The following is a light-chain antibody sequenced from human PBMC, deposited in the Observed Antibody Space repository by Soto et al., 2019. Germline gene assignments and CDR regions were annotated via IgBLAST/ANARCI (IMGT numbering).Light chain of an antibody. CDR1: QTISTH. J-gene: IGKJ2*01. Sequence: DIQMTQSPSSLSASVGDRVTITCRASQTISTHLNWYQQKPGKAPKLLIYAASTLQSGVPSRFSGSGSGTDLTLTINSLQPEDFATYYCQQRLTIPYTFGQGTKLEIK. CDR2: AAS. V-gene: IGKV1-39*01. CDR3: QQRLTIPYT.